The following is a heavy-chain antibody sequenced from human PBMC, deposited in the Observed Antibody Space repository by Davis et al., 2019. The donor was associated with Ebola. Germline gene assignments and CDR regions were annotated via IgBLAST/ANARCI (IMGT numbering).Heavy chain of an antibody. CDR2: MNPNTGNT. CDR3: ARAHDYYYGIDV. CDR1: GYTFTSYY. V-gene: IGHV1-8*02. J-gene: IGHJ6*04. Sequence: ASVKVSCKASGYTFTSYYMHWVRQATGQGLEWMGWMNPNTGNTGNAQKFRGRLSMTRDTSITTAYMELTGLRSEDTAVYYCARAHDYYYGIDVWGKGTTVTVSS.